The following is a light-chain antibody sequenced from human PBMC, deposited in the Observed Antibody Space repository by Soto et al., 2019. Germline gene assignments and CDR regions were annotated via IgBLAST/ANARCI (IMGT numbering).Light chain of an antibody. CDR1: QSVSSSY. Sequence: EIVLTQSPGTLSLSPGERATLSCRASQSVSSSYLAWYQQKPGQAPRLLIYGTSGRATGIPDRCSGSGSGTDFTLTISRLEPEDFAVYYCQQYGSSPMFTFGPGTKVDI. CDR3: QQYGSSPMFT. J-gene: IGKJ3*01. V-gene: IGKV3-20*01. CDR2: GTS.